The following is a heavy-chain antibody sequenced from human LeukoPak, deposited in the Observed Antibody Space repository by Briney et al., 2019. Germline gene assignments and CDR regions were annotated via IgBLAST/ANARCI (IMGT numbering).Heavy chain of an antibody. CDR2: IAVTGGT. Sequence: PGGSLRLSCTASGFTLSNYAMSWVRQGPGKGLEWVSAIAVTGGTYHADSVRGRLTISRDSSKNTLYLQMNSLRAEDTAVYYCARVYCSGGSCYPYFDYWGQGTLVTVSS. D-gene: IGHD2-15*01. CDR1: GFTLSNYA. J-gene: IGHJ4*02. CDR3: ARVYCSGGSCYPYFDY. V-gene: IGHV3-23*01.